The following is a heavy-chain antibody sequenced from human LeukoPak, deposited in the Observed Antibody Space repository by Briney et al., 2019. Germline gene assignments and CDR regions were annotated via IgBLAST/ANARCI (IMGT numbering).Heavy chain of an antibody. Sequence: SVKVSCKASGGSFSSYGISWVRNAPGQGLEWMGGIIPMLGRSNYAQKFQGRVTISTDESTSTAYMEMSSLRSEDTAVYYCAREDHTANNWFDPWGQGTLVTVSS. J-gene: IGHJ5*02. V-gene: IGHV1-69*05. D-gene: IGHD5-18*01. CDR2: IIPMLGRS. CDR3: AREDHTANNWFDP. CDR1: GGSFSSYG.